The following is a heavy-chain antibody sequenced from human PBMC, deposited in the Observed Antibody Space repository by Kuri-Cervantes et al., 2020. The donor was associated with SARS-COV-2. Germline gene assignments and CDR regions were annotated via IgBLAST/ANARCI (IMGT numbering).Heavy chain of an antibody. CDR2: ISYDGSNK. CDR1: GITFSSYA. Sequence: GGSLRLSCAASGITFSSYAMHWVRQAPGKGLEWVAVISYDGSNKYYADSVKGRFTISRDNSNNTLYLPMNSLRAEDTAVYYCARDLHCSSTSWYSPWFDLWGQGTLVTVSS. CDR3: ARDLHCSSTSWYSPWFDL. J-gene: IGHJ5*02. D-gene: IGHD2-2*01. V-gene: IGHV3-30-3*01.